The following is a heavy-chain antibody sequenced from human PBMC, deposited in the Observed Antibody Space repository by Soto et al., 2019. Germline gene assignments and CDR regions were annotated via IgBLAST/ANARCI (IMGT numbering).Heavy chain of an antibody. Sequence: PGGSLRLSCAASGITLNAAWKSWVRQGPGTVLASVGCIKSNTDGGTTDFSAPVKCIFTFSRDDSNNTVYLQMNSLKIEDTAVYYCTPGLAAACNNYWGQGTLVAVSS. CDR1: GITLNAAW. D-gene: IGHD6-13*01. CDR2: IKSNTDGGTT. J-gene: IGHJ4*02. CDR3: TPGLAAACNNY. V-gene: IGHV3-15*01.